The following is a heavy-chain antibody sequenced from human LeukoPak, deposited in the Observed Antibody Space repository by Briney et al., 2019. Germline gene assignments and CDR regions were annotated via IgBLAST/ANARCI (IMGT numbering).Heavy chain of an antibody. V-gene: IGHV1-8*03. CDR1: GYTFTSYD. J-gene: IGHJ4*02. CDR2: MNPNSGNT. CDR3: ARRLGDSSWYPFDY. Sequence: ASVKVSCKASGYTFTSYDINWVRQATGQGLEWMGWMNPNSGNTGYAQKFQGRVTITRNTSISTAYMELSSLRSEDTAVYYCARRLGDSSWYPFDYWGQGIPVAVSS. D-gene: IGHD6-13*01.